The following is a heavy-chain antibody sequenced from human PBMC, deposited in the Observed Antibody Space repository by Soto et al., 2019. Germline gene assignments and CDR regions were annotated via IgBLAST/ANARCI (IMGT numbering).Heavy chain of an antibody. Sequence: SETLSLTCTVSGGSISSYYWSWIRQPSGKGLEWIGYIYYSGSTNYNPSLKSRVTISVDTSKNQFSLKLSPVTAADTAVYYCARASPYSSGWDNWFDPWGQGTLVTVS. CDR2: IYYSGST. D-gene: IGHD6-19*01. J-gene: IGHJ5*02. CDR1: GGSISSYY. V-gene: IGHV4-59*01. CDR3: ARASPYSSGWDNWFDP.